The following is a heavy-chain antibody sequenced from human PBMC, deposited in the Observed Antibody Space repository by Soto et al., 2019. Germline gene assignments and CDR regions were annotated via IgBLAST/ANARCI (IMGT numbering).Heavy chain of an antibody. CDR2: INWNGGST. Sequence: PGGSLRLSCAASGFSFDDYGMSWVRQAPGKGLEWVSGINWNGGSTGYADSVKGRFTISRDNAKNSLYLQMNSLRAEDTALYYCARGPYYGSESYYFDYWGQGTLVTVSS. J-gene: IGHJ4*02. D-gene: IGHD3-10*01. V-gene: IGHV3-20*04. CDR3: ARGPYYGSESYYFDY. CDR1: GFSFDDYG.